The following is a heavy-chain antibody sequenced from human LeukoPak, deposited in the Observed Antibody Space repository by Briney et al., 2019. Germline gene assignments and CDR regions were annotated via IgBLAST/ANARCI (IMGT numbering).Heavy chain of an antibody. CDR2: ICTSGST. Sequence: PSQTLSLTCTVSGGSISSGSYYWSWIRQPAGKGLEWIGRICTSGSTNYNPSLKSRVTISVDTSKNQFSLKLSSVTAADTAVYYCARVVVAGTCNWFDPWGQGTLVTVSS. J-gene: IGHJ5*02. CDR1: GGSISSGSYY. D-gene: IGHD6-19*01. V-gene: IGHV4-61*02. CDR3: ARVVVAGTCNWFDP.